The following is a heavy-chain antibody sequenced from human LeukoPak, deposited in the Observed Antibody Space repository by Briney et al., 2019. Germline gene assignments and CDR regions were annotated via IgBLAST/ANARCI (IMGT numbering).Heavy chain of an antibody. J-gene: IGHJ4*02. CDR1: GFAFSSSW. CDR2: IKKDGSDK. Sequence: GGSLRLSCAASGFAFSSSWMSWIRQAPGKSLEWVGNIKKDGSDKNYVDSVKGRFTIPRDNARNSLYLHMNSLRVEDTAVYYCARGDFGDSKFDYWGQGTLVTVSS. V-gene: IGHV3-7*01. D-gene: IGHD4-17*01. CDR3: ARGDFGDSKFDY.